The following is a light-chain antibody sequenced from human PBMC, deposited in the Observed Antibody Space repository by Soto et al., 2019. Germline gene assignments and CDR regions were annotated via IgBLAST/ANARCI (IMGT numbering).Light chain of an antibody. CDR3: TSYTITSTHVV. V-gene: IGLV2-14*01. J-gene: IGLJ2*01. CDR2: DVT. Sequence: QSALTQPASVSGSPGQSITISCTGTSSDVGGYNYVSWYQQHPGKAPKLMIYDVTNRPSGVSDRFSGSKSGNTASLTISGLRAEDQAEYYCTSYTITSTHVVFGGGTKLTVL. CDR1: SSDVGGYNY.